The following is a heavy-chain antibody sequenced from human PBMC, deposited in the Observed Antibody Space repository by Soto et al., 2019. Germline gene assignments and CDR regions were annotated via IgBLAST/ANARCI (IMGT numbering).Heavy chain of an antibody. Sequence: TLSLTCTVSGGSISSFFYYWSWIRRHPGKGLEWIGYIYYSGSTYYNPSLKSRVTISVDTSKNQFSLKLSSVTAADTAVYYCARESPRCSGGSCYPFKYFDYWGQGTLVTVSS. CDR3: ARESPRCSGGSCYPFKYFDY. CDR1: GGSISSFFYY. D-gene: IGHD2-15*01. J-gene: IGHJ4*02. CDR2: IYYSGST. V-gene: IGHV4-31*03.